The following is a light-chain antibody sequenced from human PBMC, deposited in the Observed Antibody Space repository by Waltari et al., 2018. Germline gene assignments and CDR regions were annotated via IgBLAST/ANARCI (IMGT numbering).Light chain of an antibody. CDR1: SSNIGTKY. V-gene: IGLV1-51*02. CDR2: ENT. Sequence: SVLPQPPSVSAAPGQRVTISFSGGSSNIGTKYVSWYQQFPGTAPKLLIYENTERPSGIPVRFSGSKSGTSATLDITGLQAGDEADYYCGTWDSSLSGAVFGGGTHLTVL. CDR3: GTWDSSLSGAV. J-gene: IGLJ7*01.